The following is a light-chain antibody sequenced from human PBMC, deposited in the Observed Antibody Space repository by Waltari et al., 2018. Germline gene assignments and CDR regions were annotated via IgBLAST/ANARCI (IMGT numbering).Light chain of an antibody. J-gene: IGKJ5*01. CDR2: WAS. Sequence: DLVMTQSPDSLAVSLGERATINCKSSQSLFYSPINKTYLAGYLQKPGQSPKLLICWASTRGSGGPDRCGGSGSGNDYALTISGLQAEDVASYDGQQYYSTPPVTFGQGTRLEI. CDR3: QQYYSTPPVT. V-gene: IGKV4-1*01. CDR1: QSLFYSPINKTY.